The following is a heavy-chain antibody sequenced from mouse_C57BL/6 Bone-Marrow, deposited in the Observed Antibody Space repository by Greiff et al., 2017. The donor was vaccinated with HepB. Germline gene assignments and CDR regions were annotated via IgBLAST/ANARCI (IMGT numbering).Heavy chain of an antibody. D-gene: IGHD4-1*01. CDR2: ISSGGDYI. CDR1: GFTFSSYA. V-gene: IGHV5-9-1*02. J-gene: IGHJ3*01. Sequence: EVKLMESGEGLVKPGGSLKLSCAASGFTFSSYAMSWVRQTPEKRLEWVAYISSGGDYIYYADTVKGRFTISRDNARNTLYLQMSSLKSEDTAMYYCTRDSWEGFAYWGQGTLVTVSA. CDR3: TRDSWEGFAY.